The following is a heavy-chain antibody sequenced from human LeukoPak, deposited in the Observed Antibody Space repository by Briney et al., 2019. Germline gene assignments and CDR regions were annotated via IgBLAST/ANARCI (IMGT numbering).Heavy chain of an antibody. D-gene: IGHD6-13*01. Sequence: SQTLSLTCATSGDSVSSNSAAWNWIRQSPSRGLEWLGRTYYRSKWYNDYAVSVKSRITINPDTSKNQFSLQLNSVTPEDTAVYYCAGELLSRYSSSFNWFDPWAREPWSPSPQ. V-gene: IGHV6-1*01. CDR1: GDSVSSNSAA. CDR2: TYYRSKWYN. CDR3: AGELLSRYSSSFNWFDP. J-gene: IGHJ5*02.